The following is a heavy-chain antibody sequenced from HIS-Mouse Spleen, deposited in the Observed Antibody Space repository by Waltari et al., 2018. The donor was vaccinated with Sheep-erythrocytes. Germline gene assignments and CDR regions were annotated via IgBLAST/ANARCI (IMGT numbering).Heavy chain of an antibody. D-gene: IGHD1-26*01. CDR2: ISSSSSYI. CDR3: ARVASGATFDY. J-gene: IGHJ4*02. V-gene: IGHV3-21*01. Sequence: EVQLVESGGGLVKPGGSLRLSCAASGFTFSSYSMNWVRQAPGKGLEWVSSISSSSSYIYYADSVRGRFTISRDNAKNSLYLQMNSLRAEDTAVYYCARVASGATFDYWGQGTLVTVSS. CDR1: GFTFSSYS.